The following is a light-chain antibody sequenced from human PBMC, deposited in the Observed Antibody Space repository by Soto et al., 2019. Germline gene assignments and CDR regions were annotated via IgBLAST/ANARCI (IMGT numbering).Light chain of an antibody. Sequence: QSALTQPASVSGSPGQSITISCTGTSRDIGNYNYVSWYQQLPGKAPKLVIYEVSNRPSGISDRFSGSKSGQTASLTISGLQTEDEADYFCGSYAGSSNVFGTGTKLTVL. V-gene: IGLV2-14*01. CDR1: SRDIGNYNY. J-gene: IGLJ1*01. CDR3: GSYAGSSNV. CDR2: EVS.